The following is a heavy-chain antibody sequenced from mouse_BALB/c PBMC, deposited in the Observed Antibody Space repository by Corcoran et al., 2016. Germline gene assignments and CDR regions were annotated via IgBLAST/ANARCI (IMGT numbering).Heavy chain of an antibody. CDR3: ARSKYGNLAWFAY. CDR2: IDLENGNT. Sequence: EVQLQQSGAELVRPGALVKLSCKASGFNIKDYYMHWVKQRPEQGLEWIGWIDLENGNTIYDPKFQGKASITADTSSNTAYLQLSSLTSEDTAVYYCARSKYGNLAWFAYWGQGTLVTVSA. J-gene: IGHJ3*01. D-gene: IGHD2-10*02. CDR1: GFNIKDYY. V-gene: IGHV14-1*02.